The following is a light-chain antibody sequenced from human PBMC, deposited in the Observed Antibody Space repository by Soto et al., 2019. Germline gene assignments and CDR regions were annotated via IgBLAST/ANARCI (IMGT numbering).Light chain of an antibody. CDR3: QQYSTYSWT. J-gene: IGKJ1*01. Sequence: DIQMTQSPSTLSASVGDRVTITFRASQSISSWLAWYQQKPGKAPKLLIYDASSLESGVPSRFSVSGSGTEFTLTITSLQPDDFATYYCQQYSTYSWTFGQGTKVDIK. CDR1: QSISSW. CDR2: DAS. V-gene: IGKV1-5*01.